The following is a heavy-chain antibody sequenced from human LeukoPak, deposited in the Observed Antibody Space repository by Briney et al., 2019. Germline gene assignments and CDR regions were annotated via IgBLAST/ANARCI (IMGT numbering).Heavy chain of an antibody. CDR3: AKDRNSVGSSYNY. CDR1: GFTFSSYA. J-gene: IGHJ4*02. D-gene: IGHD6-6*01. Sequence: GGSLRLSCAASGFTFSSYAMSWVRQAPGKGLEWVSGISGSGDNTYYADSVKGRFTISRDNSETTLYLQMSSLRAGDTAIYFCAKDRNSVGSSYNYWSQGTLVTVSS. CDR2: ISGSGDNT. V-gene: IGHV3-23*01.